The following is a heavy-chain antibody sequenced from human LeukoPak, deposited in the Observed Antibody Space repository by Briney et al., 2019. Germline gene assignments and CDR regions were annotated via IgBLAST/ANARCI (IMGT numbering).Heavy chain of an antibody. Sequence: GGSLRLSRTVSGFTLSSYEMTWFRQAPGKGLEWVSSIGYGGGDSHYADSVKGRFTISRDNSKNTLYLQLSSLRADDTAVYYCTRNSGWYGISWGQGTLVTVSS. V-gene: IGHV3-23*01. J-gene: IGHJ4*02. CDR2: IGYGGGDS. D-gene: IGHD6-19*01. CDR3: TRNSGWYGIS. CDR1: GFTLSSYE.